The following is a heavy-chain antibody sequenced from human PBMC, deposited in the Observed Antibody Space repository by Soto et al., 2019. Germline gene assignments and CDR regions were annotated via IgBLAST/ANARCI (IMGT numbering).Heavy chain of an antibody. CDR2: ISAYNGNT. D-gene: IGHD3-3*01. CDR1: GYTFTSYC. CDR3: ASSRLGDYDFWSGYRLYYFDY. V-gene: IGHV1-18*01. J-gene: IGHJ4*02. Sequence: GASVKVSCKASGYTFTSYCIHWVRQAPGQGLEGIGLISAYNGNTNYAQKLQGRVTMTTDTSTSTAYMELRSLRSDDTAVYYCASSRLGDYDFWSGYRLYYFDYWGQGTLVTVSS.